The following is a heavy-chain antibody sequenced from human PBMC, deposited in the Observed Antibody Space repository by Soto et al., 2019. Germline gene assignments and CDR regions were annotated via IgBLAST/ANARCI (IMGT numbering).Heavy chain of an antibody. J-gene: IGHJ4*02. D-gene: IGHD3-10*01. Sequence: GSGPTLVNPAETLTLTCSISGFSLSDVRLGVGWIRQPPGKALEWLAHIFANDETTYSTSLKTRLSISRDTSKSQVVLTMTNVDPEDTGTYYCARMRAYGPYFDLFDNWGQGALVTVSS. V-gene: IGHV2-26*03. CDR2: IFANDET. CDR3: ARMRAYGPYFDLFDN. CDR1: GFSLSDVRLG.